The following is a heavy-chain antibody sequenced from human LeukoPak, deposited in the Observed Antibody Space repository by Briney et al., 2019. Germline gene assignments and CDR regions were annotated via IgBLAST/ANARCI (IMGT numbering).Heavy chain of an antibody. CDR2: IYPGDSDT. CDR3: ARRASCINGVCEYYDS. D-gene: IGHD2-8*01. J-gene: IGHJ4*02. V-gene: IGHV5-51*01. CDR1: GYSFPNYW. Sequence: PGESLKISCKGSGYSFPNYWIGWVRQMPGKGLEWMGVIYPGDSDTKYSPSFQGHVTISADKSIGTAYLQWSSLKASDTAMYFCARRASCINGVCEYYDSWGQGTLVSVSS.